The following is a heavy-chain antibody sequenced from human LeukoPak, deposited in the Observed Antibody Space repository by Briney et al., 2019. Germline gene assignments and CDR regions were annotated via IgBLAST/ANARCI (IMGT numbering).Heavy chain of an antibody. CDR3: AKDRIYGSGSPDHYMDV. CDR2: INHSGST. CDR1: GGSFSGYY. V-gene: IGHV4-34*01. Sequence: PSETLSLTCAVYGGSFSGYYWSWIRQPPGKGLEWIGEINHSGSTNYNPSLKSRVTISVDTSKNQFSLKLSSVTAADTAVYYCAKDRIYGSGSPDHYMDVWGKGTTVTVSS. J-gene: IGHJ6*03. D-gene: IGHD3-10*01.